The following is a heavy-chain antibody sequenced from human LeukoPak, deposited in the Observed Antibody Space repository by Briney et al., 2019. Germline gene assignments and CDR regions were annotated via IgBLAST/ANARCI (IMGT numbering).Heavy chain of an antibody. V-gene: IGHV4-39*01. J-gene: IGHJ4*02. CDR1: GGSISSSSYY. Sequence: SETLSLTCTVSGGSISSSSYYWGWIRQPPGKGLEWIGSIYYSGSTYYNPSLKSRVTISVDTSKDQFSLKLSSVTAADTAVYYCARKYYFDYWGQGTLVTVSS. CDR2: IYYSGST. CDR3: ARKYYFDY.